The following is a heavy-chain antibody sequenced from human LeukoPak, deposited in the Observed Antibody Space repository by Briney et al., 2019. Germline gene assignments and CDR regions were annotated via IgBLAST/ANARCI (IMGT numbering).Heavy chain of an antibody. Sequence: TLSLTCAVYGGSFSGYYWSWIRQPPGKGLEWIGEINHSGSTNYNPSLKSRVTISVDTSKNQFSLKLSSVTAADTAVYYCARVGRFYSSVYYFDYWGQGTLVTVSS. CDR1: GGSFSGYY. D-gene: IGHD1-26*01. V-gene: IGHV4-34*01. J-gene: IGHJ4*02. CDR3: ARVGRFYSSVYYFDY. CDR2: INHSGST.